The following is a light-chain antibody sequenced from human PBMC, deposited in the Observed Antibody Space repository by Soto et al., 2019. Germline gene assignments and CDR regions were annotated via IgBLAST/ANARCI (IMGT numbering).Light chain of an antibody. CDR1: QGISSA. Sequence: AIQLTQSPSSLSASVGDRVTITCRASQGISSALAWYQQKPGKAPKLLIYDASSLESGVPSRFSGSGSGTYFTLTISSLQPEDFATYYCQQFNSYLLITFGQGTRLEIK. V-gene: IGKV1-13*02. CDR2: DAS. CDR3: QQFNSYLLIT. J-gene: IGKJ5*01.